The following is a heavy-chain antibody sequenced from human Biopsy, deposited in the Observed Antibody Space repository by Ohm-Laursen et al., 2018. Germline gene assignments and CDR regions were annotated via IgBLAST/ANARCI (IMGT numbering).Heavy chain of an antibody. CDR3: ARHDRSGYWGLDY. V-gene: IGHV4-4*08. J-gene: IGHJ4*02. D-gene: IGHD3-22*01. CDR1: GGSLNNHY. Sequence: SETLSLTCSVSGGSLNNHYWSWIRQSPGKGLEWLAYIYSSGRSNYNPSLKSRIIVSVDPSKNQLSLKLTSGTATDTAMYYCARHDRSGYWGLDYWGQGALVTVSA. CDR2: IYSSGRS.